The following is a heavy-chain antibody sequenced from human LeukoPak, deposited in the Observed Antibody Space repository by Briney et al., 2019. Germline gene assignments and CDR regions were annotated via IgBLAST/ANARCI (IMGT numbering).Heavy chain of an antibody. CDR1: GFTFSSYA. CDR2: FSGSGGSI. Sequence: GGSLRLSCAASGFTFSSYAMSGVPQAPGGGLEGVSAFSGSGGSIFCADSVKGRFTISRHNSKNTLYQQMNSLRAEDTAVYYWAKEYATLGRGGLFDYWGQGTLVTVSS. CDR3: AKEYATLGRGGLFDY. J-gene: IGHJ4*02. D-gene: IGHD3-16*01. V-gene: IGHV3-23*01.